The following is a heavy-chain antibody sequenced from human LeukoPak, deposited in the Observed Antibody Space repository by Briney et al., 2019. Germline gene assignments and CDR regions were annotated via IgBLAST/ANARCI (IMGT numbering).Heavy chain of an antibody. CDR3: ARGPLTGRWPDMGFDY. Sequence: GGSLRLSWAASGFTFSNYAMHWVRQAPGKGLEWVAIISYDGSNKYYADSVKGRFTISRDNSKNTLYLQMNSLRTEDTAVYYCARGPLTGRWPDMGFDYWGQGTLVTVSS. D-gene: IGHD5-24*01. CDR2: ISYDGSNK. CDR1: GFTFSNYA. J-gene: IGHJ4*02. V-gene: IGHV3-30-3*01.